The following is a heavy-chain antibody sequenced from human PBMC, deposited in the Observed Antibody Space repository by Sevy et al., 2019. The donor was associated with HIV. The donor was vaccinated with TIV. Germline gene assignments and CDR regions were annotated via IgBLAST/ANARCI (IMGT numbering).Heavy chain of an antibody. CDR3: ARGPDYYDRSGYYYQ. CDR1: GFTFSSYS. D-gene: IGHD3-22*01. Sequence: GESLKISCAASGFTFSSYSMHWVRQAPGKGLEWVSSISSSSTYIYYADSVKDRFTISRDNAKNSLYLQMNSLRAEDTAVYYCARGPDYYDRSGYYYQWGQGTLVTVSS. V-gene: IGHV3-21*01. J-gene: IGHJ4*02. CDR2: ISSSSTYI.